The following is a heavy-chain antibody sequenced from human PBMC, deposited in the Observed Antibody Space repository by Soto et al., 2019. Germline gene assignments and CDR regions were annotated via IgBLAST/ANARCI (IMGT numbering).Heavy chain of an antibody. CDR3: SYYYDSSGYYTGSSFDI. J-gene: IGHJ3*02. CDR2: IIPIFGTA. D-gene: IGHD3-22*01. V-gene: IGHV1-69*13. CDR1: GGTFSSYA. Sequence: GAAVKVSCKASGGTFSSYAISWVRQAPGQGLEWMGGIIPIFGTANYAQKFQGRVTITADESTSTAYMELSSLRSEDTAVYYFSYYYDSSGYYTGSSFDIWGQGTLVTVSS.